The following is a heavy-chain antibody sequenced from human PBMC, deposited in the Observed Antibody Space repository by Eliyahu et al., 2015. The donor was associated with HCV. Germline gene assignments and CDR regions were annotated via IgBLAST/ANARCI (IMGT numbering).Heavy chain of an antibody. D-gene: IGHD5-18*01. CDR3: ARGGYNYGSKADGYNSDY. Sequence: EVQLVESGGGLVKPGGSLXLSCAASGFTFSSXXXNWVRQAPGKGLEWVSSISSSSSYIYYADSVKGRFTISRDNAKNSLYLQMNSLRAEDTAVYYCARGGYNYGSKADGYNSDYWGQGTLVTVSS. J-gene: IGHJ4*02. CDR2: ISSSSSYI. V-gene: IGHV3-21*01. CDR1: GFTFSSXX.